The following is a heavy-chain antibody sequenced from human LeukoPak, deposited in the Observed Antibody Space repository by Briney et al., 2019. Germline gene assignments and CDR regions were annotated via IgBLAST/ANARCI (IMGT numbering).Heavy chain of an antibody. CDR2: ISAYNGNT. J-gene: IGHJ5*02. CDR3: ARLLWFGELSLWFDP. CDR1: GYTFTSYG. V-gene: IGHV1-18*01. D-gene: IGHD3-10*01. Sequence: ASVKVSCKASGYTFTSYGISWVRQAPGQGLEWMGWISAYNGNTIYAQKLQGRVTMTTDTSTSTAYMELRSLRSDDTAVYYCARLLWFGELSLWFDPWGQGTLVTVSS.